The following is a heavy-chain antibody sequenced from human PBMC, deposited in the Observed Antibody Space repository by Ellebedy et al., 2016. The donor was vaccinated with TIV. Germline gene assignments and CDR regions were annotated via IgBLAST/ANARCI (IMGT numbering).Heavy chain of an antibody. V-gene: IGHV3-21*01. CDR3: SRGIAAVMY. CDR1: AFTFSNYS. CDR2: ITGSSSYM. D-gene: IGHD6-13*01. Sequence: PGGSLRLSCAASAFTFSNYSMNWVRQAPGKGLEWVSSITGSSSYMFYADSVKGRFTISRDNAKNSLYLQSNSLRAEDTAVYYCSRGIAAVMYWGQGTLVTVSS. J-gene: IGHJ4*02.